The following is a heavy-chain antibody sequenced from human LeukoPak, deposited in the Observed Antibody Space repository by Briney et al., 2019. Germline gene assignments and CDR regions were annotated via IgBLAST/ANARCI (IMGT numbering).Heavy chain of an antibody. Sequence: GGSLRLSCAASGFTFSSYGMNWVRQAPGKGLEWVSTISGSGGRTFYGDSVKGRFSISRDISKNTLYLQMNSLRAEDTAVYYCAKGYYASGSYGWFDTWGQETLVTVSS. CDR1: GFTFSSYG. J-gene: IGHJ5*02. V-gene: IGHV3-23*01. D-gene: IGHD3-10*01. CDR2: ISGSGGRT. CDR3: AKGYYASGSYGWFDT.